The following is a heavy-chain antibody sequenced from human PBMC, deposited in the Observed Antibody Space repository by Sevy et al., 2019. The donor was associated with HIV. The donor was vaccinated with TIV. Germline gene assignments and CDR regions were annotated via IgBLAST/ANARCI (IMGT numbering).Heavy chain of an antibody. Sequence: SETLSLTCTVSGGSISSYYWSRIRQPPGKGLEWIGYIYYSRSTNYNPSLKSRVTISVDTSKNQFYLKLSSVTAADTAVYYCARELGYYDSSGYFFWYFDLWGRGTLVTVSS. CDR3: ARELGYYDSSGYFFWYFDL. D-gene: IGHD3-22*01. CDR2: IYYSRST. V-gene: IGHV4-59*01. CDR1: GGSISSYY. J-gene: IGHJ2*01.